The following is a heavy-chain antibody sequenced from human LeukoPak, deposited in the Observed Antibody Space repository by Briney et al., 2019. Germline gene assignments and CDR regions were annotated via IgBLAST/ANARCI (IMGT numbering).Heavy chain of an antibody. D-gene: IGHD1-1*01. CDR3: ARDETGTDAFYI. CDR2: ISYDGSNK. Sequence: PGRSLRLSCAASGFTFSSYAMHWVRQAPGKGLEWVAVISYDGSNKYYADSVKGRFTISRDNSKNTLYLQMNSLRAEDTAVYYCARDETGTDAFYIWGQGTMVTVSS. CDR1: GFTFSSYA. J-gene: IGHJ3*02. V-gene: IGHV3-30-3*01.